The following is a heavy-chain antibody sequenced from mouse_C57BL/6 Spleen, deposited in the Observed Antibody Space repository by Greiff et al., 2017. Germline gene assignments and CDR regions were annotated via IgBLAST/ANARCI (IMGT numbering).Heavy chain of an antibody. J-gene: IGHJ4*01. CDR3: ARRRIDSSGYPDAIDY. D-gene: IGHD3-2*02. CDR1: GYTFTSYW. V-gene: IGHV1-55*01. Sequence: QVQLQQPGAELVKPGASVKMSCKASGYTFTSYWITWVKQRPGHGLEWIGDIYPGSGSTNYNEKFKSKATLTVDTTSSTAYMQLSSLTSEDSAVYYCARRRIDSSGYPDAIDYWGQGTSVTVSS. CDR2: IYPGSGST.